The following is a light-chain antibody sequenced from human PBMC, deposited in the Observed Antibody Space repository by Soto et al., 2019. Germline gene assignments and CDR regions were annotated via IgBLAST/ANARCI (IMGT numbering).Light chain of an antibody. Sequence: QSVLTQPHSVSAAPGQKVTISCSGSSSNIGNNYVSWYQQLPGTAPKLLIYDNNKRPSGIPDRFSGSKSGTSATLGITGLQTGDEADYYCGTWDSSLSVVVFGGGTKLTV. J-gene: IGLJ2*01. CDR3: GTWDSSLSVVV. V-gene: IGLV1-51*01. CDR1: SSNIGNNY. CDR2: DNN.